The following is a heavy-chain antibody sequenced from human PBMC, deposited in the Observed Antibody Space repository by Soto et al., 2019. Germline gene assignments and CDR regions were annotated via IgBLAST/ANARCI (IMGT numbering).Heavy chain of an antibody. V-gene: IGHV1-18*01. D-gene: IGHD1-1*01. CDR2: ISAHNGNT. Sequence: QVHLVQSGAEVKKPGASVKVSGKGSGYTFTSYGITWVRQAPGQGLEWMGWISAHNGNTDYAQKLQGRVTVTRDTSTSTAYMELRSLRSDDTAVYYCAGGRYGDYWGQGALVTVSS. CDR3: AGGRYGDY. CDR1: GYTFTSYG. J-gene: IGHJ4*02.